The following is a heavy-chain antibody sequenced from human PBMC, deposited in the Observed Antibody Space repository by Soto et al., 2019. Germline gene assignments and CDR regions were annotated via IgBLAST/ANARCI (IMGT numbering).Heavy chain of an antibody. D-gene: IGHD5-18*01. CDR1: GFTFSSYA. Sequence: GGSLRLSCAASGFTFSSYAMSWVRQAPGKGLEWVSSISASGGSTYYADSVKGRLTISRDNSKNTLYMQMTSLRAEDTAVYYCAKDGYWIQLWFDYWGQGTLVTVSS. CDR3: AKDGYWIQLWFDY. J-gene: IGHJ4*02. V-gene: IGHV3-23*01. CDR2: ISASGGST.